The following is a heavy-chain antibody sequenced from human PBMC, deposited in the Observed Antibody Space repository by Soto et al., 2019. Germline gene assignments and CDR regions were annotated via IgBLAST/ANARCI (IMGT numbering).Heavy chain of an antibody. J-gene: IGHJ4*02. CDR3: ARGSLVYDS. V-gene: IGHV4-59*01. D-gene: IGHD3-16*01. CDR1: GDSLNNNW. Sequence: QVQLLESGPTLVKPSEILFLTCSVSGDSLNNNWWTWIRQAPGTAPELVGYIYYKGDTRYNPSLESRVTISLDTPKNQISLELRSLSGADTAVYFCARGSLVYDSWGQGILVTVS. CDR2: IYYKGDT.